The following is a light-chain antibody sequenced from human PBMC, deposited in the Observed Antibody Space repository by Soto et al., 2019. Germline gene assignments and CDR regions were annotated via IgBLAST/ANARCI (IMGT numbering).Light chain of an antibody. V-gene: IGKV3-11*01. Sequence: EIVLTQSPATLSLSPGDRATLSCRASQSVGSYLGWYQQRPGQGPRLLIYDASNRATGIPARFSGSGSGTDFTLTISSLEPEDFAVYYCQQRSDWPSTFGGGTKVEIK. CDR3: QQRSDWPST. J-gene: IGKJ4*01. CDR2: DAS. CDR1: QSVGSY.